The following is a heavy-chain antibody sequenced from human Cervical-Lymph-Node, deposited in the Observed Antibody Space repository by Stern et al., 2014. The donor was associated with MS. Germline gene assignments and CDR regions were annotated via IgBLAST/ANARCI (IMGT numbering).Heavy chain of an antibody. Sequence: VQLVESGGGVVQPGRSLRLSCEASGFIFSNNAMHWVRQAPGKGLEWVAVIANDGRNTHYADSVKGRRTISRDNPKNTLYLQMNSLRVEDTAVYYCARVGSGWYGMDVWGQGTTVIVSS. CDR3: ARVGSGWYGMDV. D-gene: IGHD6-19*01. CDR2: IANDGRNT. J-gene: IGHJ6*02. CDR1: GFIFSNNA. V-gene: IGHV3-30*04.